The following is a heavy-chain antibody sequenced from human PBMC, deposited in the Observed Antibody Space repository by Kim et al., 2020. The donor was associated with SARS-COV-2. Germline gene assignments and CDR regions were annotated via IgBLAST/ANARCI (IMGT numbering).Heavy chain of an antibody. CDR3: AHEMRWRQIDY. Sequence: KRYSPSLKGRLTVTKDTSKNQVVLTMTNMDPLDTATYCCAHEMRWRQIDYWGQGTLVTVSS. V-gene: IGHV2-5*01. J-gene: IGHJ4*02. CDR2: K.